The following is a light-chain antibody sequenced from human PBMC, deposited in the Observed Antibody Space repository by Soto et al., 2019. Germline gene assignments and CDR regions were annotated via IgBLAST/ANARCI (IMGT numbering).Light chain of an antibody. V-gene: IGKV3-15*01. CDR2: GAS. J-gene: IGKJ4*01. CDR1: QSFSSN. Sequence: EIVMTQSPATLSVSPGERATLSCRASQSFSSNLAWYQQKPGQAPRLLIYGASTRATGIPARFSGSGSGADFTLTISSLQSEYFADYYCQQYNNWPRTFGGGTKVEIK. CDR3: QQYNNWPRT.